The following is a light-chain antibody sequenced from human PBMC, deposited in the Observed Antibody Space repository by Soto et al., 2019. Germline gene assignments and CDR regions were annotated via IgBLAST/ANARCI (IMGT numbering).Light chain of an antibody. J-gene: IGKJ4*01. V-gene: IGKV3-20*01. CDR2: GAS. Sequence: EIVLTQSPGTLSLSPGERATLSCRASQSVSSSYLAWYQQKPGQAPRLLIYGASSRATGIPDRFSGSGSGTDFTLTINRLEPEDFAVYYCQQYGSTFGGGTKVEIK. CDR3: QQYGST. CDR1: QSVSSSY.